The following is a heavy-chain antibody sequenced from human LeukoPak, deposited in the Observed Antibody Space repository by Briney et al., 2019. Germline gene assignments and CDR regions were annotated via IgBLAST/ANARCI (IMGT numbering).Heavy chain of an antibody. D-gene: IGHD3-3*01. CDR2: IKQDGSQK. J-gene: IGHJ4*02. Sequence: GGSLRLSCATSGFTFSTYWMTWVRQAPGKGLEWVANIKQDGSQKYYVDSVKGRFAISRDNAKNSLYLQMNSLRVEDTAVYYCARDVLGRSGEQLDYWGQGTLVTVSS. V-gene: IGHV3-7*03. CDR3: ARDVLGRSGEQLDY. CDR1: GFTFSTYW.